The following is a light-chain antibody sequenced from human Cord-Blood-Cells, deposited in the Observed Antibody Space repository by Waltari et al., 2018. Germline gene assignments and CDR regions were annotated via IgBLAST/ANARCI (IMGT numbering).Light chain of an antibody. CDR2: EVS. CDR3: SSYTSSSTLVV. J-gene: IGLJ2*01. V-gene: IGLV2-14*01. Sequence: QSALTQPASVSGSPGQSITISCTGTSSDVGGYNYVSWYQQHPGKAPKLMSYEVSNRPSVVSNRFSGSKSGNTASLTISGLQAEDEADYYCSSYTSSSTLVVFGGGTKLTVL. CDR1: SSDVGGYNY.